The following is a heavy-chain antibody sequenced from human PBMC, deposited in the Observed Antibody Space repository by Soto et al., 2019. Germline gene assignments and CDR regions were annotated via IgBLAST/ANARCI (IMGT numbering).Heavy chain of an antibody. CDR2: IITIFGTA. J-gene: IGHJ6*02. V-gene: IGHV1-69*01. Sequence: QVQLVQSGAEVKKPGSSVKVSCKASGGTFSSYAISWVRQATGQGLEWMGGIITIFGTANYGQKFQGRVTITADESTSTAYMELSSLRSEDTAVYYCARVLGYCSGGSCYGGSYYYYGMDVWGQGTTVTVSS. CDR1: GGTFSSYA. CDR3: ARVLGYCSGGSCYGGSYYYYGMDV. D-gene: IGHD2-15*01.